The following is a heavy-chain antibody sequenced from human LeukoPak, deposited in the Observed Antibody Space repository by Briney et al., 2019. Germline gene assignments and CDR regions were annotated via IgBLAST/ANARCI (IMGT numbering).Heavy chain of an antibody. V-gene: IGHV3-21*04. CDR2: ISSSSSYI. Sequence: KPGGSLRLSCAASGFTFSSYSMNWVRQAPRKGLEWVSSISSSSSYIYYADSVKGRFTISRDNAKNTLYLQMNSLRAEDTAVYYCAKAPQTGTTDWFDPWGQGTLVTVSS. D-gene: IGHD1-1*01. CDR1: GFTFSSYS. J-gene: IGHJ5*02. CDR3: AKAPQTGTTDWFDP.